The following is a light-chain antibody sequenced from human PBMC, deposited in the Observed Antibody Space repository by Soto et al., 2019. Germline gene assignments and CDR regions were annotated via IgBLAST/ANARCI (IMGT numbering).Light chain of an antibody. V-gene: IGLV2-8*01. CDR1: SSDVGGYDY. Sequence: QSVLTQPPSASGSPGQSVTISCTGTSSDVGGYDYVSWYQQHPGKAPRFLIYEVNKRPSGVPDRFSGSKSGNTASLTVSGLQAEDEVDYYCSSYARGNNVVFGGGTKVTVL. CDR2: EVN. CDR3: SSYARGNNVV. J-gene: IGLJ3*02.